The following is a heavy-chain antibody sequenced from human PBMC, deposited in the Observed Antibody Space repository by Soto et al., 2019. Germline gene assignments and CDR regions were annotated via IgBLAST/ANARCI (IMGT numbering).Heavy chain of an antibody. V-gene: IGHV3-23*01. Sequence: GGSLRLSCAASGFGFGSYALSWVRQAPGKGLEWVSTISGSDGKTFYADSVKGRFSISRGTSQSTLYLQMNSLRAGDTAMYYCARWSYLDYWGQGTRVTVSS. CDR2: ISGSDGKT. CDR1: GFGFGSYA. J-gene: IGHJ4*02. D-gene: IGHD3-3*01. CDR3: ARWSYLDY.